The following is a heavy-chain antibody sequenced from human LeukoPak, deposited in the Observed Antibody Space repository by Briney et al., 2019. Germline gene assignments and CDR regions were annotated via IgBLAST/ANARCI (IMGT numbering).Heavy chain of an antibody. J-gene: IGHJ4*02. Sequence: GGSLRLSCAASGFTFSAYTMHWVRQTPGKGLEWVAVISYDGTDKYYAGSVRGRFTISRDKAKDTLSLQMTSLRAEDTAVYYCVKGSVTYTGGYFDYWGQGTLVAVSS. V-gene: IGHV3-30*03. D-gene: IGHD3-10*01. CDR1: GFTFSAYT. CDR3: VKGSVTYTGGYFDY. CDR2: ISYDGTDK.